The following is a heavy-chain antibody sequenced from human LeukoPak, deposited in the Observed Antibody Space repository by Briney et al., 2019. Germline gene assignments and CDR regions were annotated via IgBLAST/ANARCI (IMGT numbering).Heavy chain of an antibody. J-gene: IGHJ4*02. CDR2: IKQDGSDK. D-gene: IGHD6-13*01. CDR3: AIIPRAAAGPSARSPFHY. CDR1: GFTFSSYW. Sequence: GGSLRLSCEVSGFTFSSYWMNWVRQAPGKGLEWVANIKQDGSDKYYVDSVKGRFTISRDNAKNSLYLQMNSLRAEDAAVYYCAIIPRAAAGPSARSPFHYWGQGTLVTVSS. V-gene: IGHV3-7*01.